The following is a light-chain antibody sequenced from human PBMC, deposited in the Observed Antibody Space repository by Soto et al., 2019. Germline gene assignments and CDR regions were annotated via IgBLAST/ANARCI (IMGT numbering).Light chain of an antibody. CDR3: QQRSNWPIP. V-gene: IGKV3D-20*02. Sequence: IMMKQSPATLSVYPGERATLSCRASQSVSNNYLAWYQQKPGQAPRLLIYGASNRATGIPDRFSGSGSGTDFTLTINNLAPEDFAVYYCQQRSNWPIPFGQVTLLEIK. J-gene: IGKJ5*01. CDR2: GAS. CDR1: QSVSNNY.